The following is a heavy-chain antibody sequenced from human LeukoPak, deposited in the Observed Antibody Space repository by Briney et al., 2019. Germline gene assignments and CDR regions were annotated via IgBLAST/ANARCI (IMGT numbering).Heavy chain of an antibody. V-gene: IGHV3-66*02. CDR2: IYTGGST. J-gene: IGHJ6*02. D-gene: IGHD6-13*01. CDR1: GFTVDSNY. CDR3: ARGFGKAAANVFGGYTMDV. Sequence: GGSLRLSCAASGFTVDSNYMSWVRQAPGKGLEWVSLIYTGGSTYYADSVRGRFTIYRDNSKNTLYLQMNSLRPEDTAVYYCARGFGKAAANVFGGYTMDVWGQGTTVTVSS.